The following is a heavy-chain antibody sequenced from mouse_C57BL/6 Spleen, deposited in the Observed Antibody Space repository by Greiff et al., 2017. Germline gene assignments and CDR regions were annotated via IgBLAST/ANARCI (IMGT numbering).Heavy chain of an antibody. V-gene: IGHV14-4*01. CDR1: GFNIKDDY. J-gene: IGHJ3*01. D-gene: IGHD1-1*01. CDR2: IDPENGDT. CDR3: TTMTTVVAKDAY. Sequence: VQLQQSGAELVRPGASVKLSCTASGFNIKDDYMHWVKQRPEQGLEWIGWIDPENGDTEYASKFQGKATITADTSSNTAYLQLSSLTSEDTAVYYCTTMTTVVAKDAYWGQGTLVTVSA.